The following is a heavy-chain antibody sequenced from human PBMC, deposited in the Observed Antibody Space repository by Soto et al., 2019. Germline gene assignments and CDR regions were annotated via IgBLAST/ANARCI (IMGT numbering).Heavy chain of an antibody. CDR3: ARDAAVPGESDRFDY. CDR1: GDSVTSNVC. V-gene: IGHV4-4*02. D-gene: IGHD6-19*01. CDR2: AYHNGLT. Sequence: PSETLSLTCAVSGDSVTSNVCLSLMRDPPGRELEWIGEAYHNGLTDYNPSLKSRVTMSVDTSKNEFSLKLTSLTAADTAIYYCARDAAVPGESDRFDYWGQGILVTVSS. J-gene: IGHJ4*02.